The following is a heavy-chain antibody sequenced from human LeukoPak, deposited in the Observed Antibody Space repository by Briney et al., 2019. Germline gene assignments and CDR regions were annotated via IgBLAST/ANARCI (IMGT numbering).Heavy chain of an antibody. Sequence: GGSLRLSCVVSGFTFSSYWMSWVRQAPGKGLEWVANIKQDGSEKYYVDSVKGRFTMSRDNAKNSLYLQMDSLRAEDTAVYYCARVQWELRGVGSYFEYWGQGALVTVSS. V-gene: IGHV3-7*01. D-gene: IGHD1-26*01. CDR3: ARVQWELRGVGSYFEY. CDR1: GFTFSSYW. CDR2: IKQDGSEK. J-gene: IGHJ4*02.